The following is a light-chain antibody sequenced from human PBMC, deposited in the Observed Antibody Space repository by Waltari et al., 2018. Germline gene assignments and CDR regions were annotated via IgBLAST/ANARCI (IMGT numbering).Light chain of an antibody. Sequence: DVVMTQSPPSLPATPGEPASISCRSSQSLLHSNGYNYLDWYLQKPGQSPHLLIYLGSNRASGVPDRFSGSGSGTDFTLKISRVEAEDVGVYYCMQALQTPYTFGQGTKLEIK. CDR1: QSLLHSNGYNY. CDR3: MQALQTPYT. J-gene: IGKJ2*01. CDR2: LGS. V-gene: IGKV2-28*01.